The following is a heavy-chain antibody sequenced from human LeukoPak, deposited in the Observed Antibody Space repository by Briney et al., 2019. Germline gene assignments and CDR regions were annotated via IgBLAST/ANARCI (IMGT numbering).Heavy chain of an antibody. V-gene: IGHV4-4*02. CDR3: ARAFLVGYSPEEYFFDY. J-gene: IGHJ4*02. Sequence: SETLSLTCTVSGGSISGSNWWGWVRQPPGKGLECIGEIYHSGTTNYNPSLKSRVAISVDKSMNHFSLKLNSVTAADTAVYYCARAFLVGYSPEEYFFDYWGQGTLVTVSS. CDR2: IYHSGTT. D-gene: IGHD2-15*01. CDR1: GGSISGSNW.